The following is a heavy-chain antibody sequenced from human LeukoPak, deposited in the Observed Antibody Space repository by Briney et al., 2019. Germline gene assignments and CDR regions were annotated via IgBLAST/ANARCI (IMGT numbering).Heavy chain of an antibody. Sequence: GASVKVSCKTSRYTFTNYGFSWVRQAPGQRLEWVGWISANSGNTNYAQNLQGRVTLTTDTSTSTAYMELRSLRSDDTAVYYCTRDIAVAGEPDYWGQGTLVTVSS. CDR2: ISANSGNT. CDR1: RYTFTNYG. CDR3: TRDIAVAGEPDY. D-gene: IGHD6-19*01. J-gene: IGHJ4*02. V-gene: IGHV1-18*01.